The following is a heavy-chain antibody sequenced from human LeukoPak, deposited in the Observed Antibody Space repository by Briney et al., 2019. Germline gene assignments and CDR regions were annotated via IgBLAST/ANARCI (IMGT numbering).Heavy chain of an antibody. CDR2: ISGSGGST. CDR1: GFTFSSYA. D-gene: IGHD3-22*01. V-gene: IGHV3-23*01. Sequence: PGGSLRLPCAASGFTFSSYAMSWVRQAPGKGLEWVSAISGSGGSTYYADSVKGRFTISRDNSKNTLYLQMNSLRAEDTAVYYCAKPSSGYYSVAAHFDYWGQGTLVTVSS. J-gene: IGHJ4*02. CDR3: AKPSSGYYSVAAHFDY.